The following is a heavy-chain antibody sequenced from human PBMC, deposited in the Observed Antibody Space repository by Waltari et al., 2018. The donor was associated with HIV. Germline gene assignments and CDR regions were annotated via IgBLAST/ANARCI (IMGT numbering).Heavy chain of an antibody. CDR2: ISTSSDYI. D-gene: IGHD3-22*01. Sequence: VQLVESGGGLVKPGGSLRLSCAASGFTFSTYTMNWVRQAPGKGLEWVSSISTSSDYINYGDSVKGRFTISRDNAKNSLFLQMNSLRAEDTAVYYCARDYDTTGYYSYYFDYWGQGTLVTVSS. J-gene: IGHJ4*02. CDR1: GFTFSTYT. V-gene: IGHV3-21*02. CDR3: ARDYDTTGYYSYYFDY.